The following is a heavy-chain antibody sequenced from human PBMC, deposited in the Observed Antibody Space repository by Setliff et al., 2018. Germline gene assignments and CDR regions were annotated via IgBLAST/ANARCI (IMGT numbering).Heavy chain of an antibody. D-gene: IGHD3-22*01. CDR1: GESFSNNY. Sequence: SETLSLTCSVYGESFSNNYWSWIRQPPGKGLEWIGESNHSGGTSYNASLKSRLSMSVDTSRNQFSLRSDDTAVYYCARIGAPSWDTSGRLEHVDGMDVWGQGTTVTVSS. J-gene: IGHJ6*02. V-gene: IGHV4-34*01. CDR2: SNHSGGT. CDR3: ARIGAPSWDTSGRLEHVDGMDV.